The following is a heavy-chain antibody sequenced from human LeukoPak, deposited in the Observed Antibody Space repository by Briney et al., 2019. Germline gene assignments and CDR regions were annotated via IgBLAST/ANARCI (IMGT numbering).Heavy chain of an antibody. CDR3: ARGRWFVP. CDR1: GFTFSIYE. Sequence: GGSLTLSCAASGFTFSIYEMNWVRQAPGKGLEWVSFISGSGSTIHFADSVKGRFTISRDNAKNSLYLQMNSLRGEDTAVYYCARGRWFVPWGQGTLVTVSS. CDR2: ISGSGSTI. V-gene: IGHV3-48*03. J-gene: IGHJ5*02.